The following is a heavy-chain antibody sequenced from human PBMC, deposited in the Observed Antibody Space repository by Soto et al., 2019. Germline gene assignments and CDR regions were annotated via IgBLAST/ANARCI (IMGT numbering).Heavy chain of an antibody. V-gene: IGHV3-15*01. Sequence: GGSLRLSCAASGFAFSTYAMTWVRQAPGKGLEWVGRIKSKTDGGTTDYAAPVKGRFTISRDDSKNTLYLQMNSLKTEDTAVYYCTTGYSYGINFDYWGQGTLVTVSS. CDR3: TTGYSYGINFDY. J-gene: IGHJ4*02. CDR1: GFAFSTYA. D-gene: IGHD5-18*01. CDR2: IKSKTDGGTT.